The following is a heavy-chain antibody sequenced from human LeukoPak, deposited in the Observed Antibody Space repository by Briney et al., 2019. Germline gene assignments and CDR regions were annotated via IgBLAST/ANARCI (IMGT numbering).Heavy chain of an antibody. CDR3: ARGTRGSTYTYYFDY. CDR2: IYQSGST. Sequence: PSETLSLTCAVSGYSISSGYYWGWIRQPPGKGLEWIGSIYQSGSTYYNPSLKSRVTISVDTSKNQFSLKLSSVTAADTAVYYCARGTRGSTYTYYFDYWGQGTLVTVSS. V-gene: IGHV4-38-2*01. CDR1: GYSISSGYY. J-gene: IGHJ4*02. D-gene: IGHD6-13*01.